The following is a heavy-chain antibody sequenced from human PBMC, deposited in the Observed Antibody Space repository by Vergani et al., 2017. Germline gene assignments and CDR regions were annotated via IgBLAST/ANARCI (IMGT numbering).Heavy chain of an antibody. Sequence: EVELVQSGPEMRKPGESVKISCKGSEYSFGNYWIGWVRQMPGKGLEWMGIIYPADSDTRYSPSFQGQVTISADKSISTAFLQWDSLKASDTPLYYCARHTTYTDSWGQGTLVTVSS. CDR1: EYSFGNYW. CDR2: IYPADSDT. J-gene: IGHJ4*02. CDR3: ARHTTYTDS. D-gene: IGHD1-1*01. V-gene: IGHV5-51*01.